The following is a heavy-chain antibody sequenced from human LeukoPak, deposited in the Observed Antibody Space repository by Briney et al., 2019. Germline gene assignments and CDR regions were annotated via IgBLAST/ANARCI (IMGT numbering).Heavy chain of an antibody. V-gene: IGHV5-51*01. J-gene: IGHJ4*02. CDR3: ARHLGFQGAMGPSRY. CDR1: GYSFTSYW. CDR2: IYPGDSDT. D-gene: IGHD1-26*01. Sequence: GESLQISCKGSGYSFTSYWIGWVRQMPGKGLEWMGIIYPGDSDTRYSPSFQGQVTISADKSISTAYLQWSSLKASDTAMYYCARHLGFQGAMGPSRYWGQGTLVTVSS.